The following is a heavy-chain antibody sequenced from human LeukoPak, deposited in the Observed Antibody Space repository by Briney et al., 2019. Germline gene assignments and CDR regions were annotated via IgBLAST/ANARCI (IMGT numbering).Heavy chain of an antibody. V-gene: IGHV4-31*03. CDR1: GGSISSGGYY. J-gene: IGHJ4*02. CDR2: IYYSGST. Sequence: SQTLSLTCTVSGGSISSGGYYWSWIRQHPGKGLEWIGYIYYSGSTNYNPSLKSRVTISVDTSKNQFSLKLSSVTAADTAVYYCARHSQWLVYSVFDYWGQGTLVTVSS. CDR3: ARHSQWLVYSVFDY. D-gene: IGHD6-19*01.